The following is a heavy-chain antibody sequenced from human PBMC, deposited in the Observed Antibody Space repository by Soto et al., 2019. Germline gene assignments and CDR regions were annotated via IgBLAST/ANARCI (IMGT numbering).Heavy chain of an antibody. CDR2: INPNSGGT. V-gene: IGHV1-2*02. CDR3: ARVGSPSVVGHFDY. Sequence: QVQLVQSGAAVKKPGASVKVSCKAPGNTFTGYYMQWVRQAPGQGLEWMGWINPNSGGTNYAQKFQGRVTMTRDTSISTAYMELSRLRSDDTAVYYCARVGSPSVVGHFDYWGQGTLVTVSS. J-gene: IGHJ4*02. CDR1: GNTFTGYY. D-gene: IGHD6-6*01.